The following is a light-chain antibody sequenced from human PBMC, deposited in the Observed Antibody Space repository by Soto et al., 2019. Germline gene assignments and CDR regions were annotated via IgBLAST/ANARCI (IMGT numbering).Light chain of an antibody. CDR3: QQYGSSPPYT. CDR1: QSGSNNY. CDR2: GSS. V-gene: IGKV3-20*01. Sequence: EVVLTQSPGTLSLSPGERATLSCRASQSGSNNYFAWYQQKPGQAPRLLIFGSSDRATGIPDRFSGSESGTDFTLTISRLEPEDFAVYYCQQYGSSPPYTFGQGTKLEIK. J-gene: IGKJ2*01.